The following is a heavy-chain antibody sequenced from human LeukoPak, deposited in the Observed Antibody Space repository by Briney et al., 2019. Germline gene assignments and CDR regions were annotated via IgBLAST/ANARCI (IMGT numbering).Heavy chain of an antibody. V-gene: IGHV1-18*01. CDR1: GYTFTSYG. D-gene: IGHD5-18*01. J-gene: IGHJ4*02. CDR3: ARLRRGYSYGTFDY. CDR2: ISAYNGNT. Sequence: ASVKVSCKASGYTFTSYGISWVRQAPGQGPEWMGWISAYNGNTNYAQKLQGRVTMTTDTSTSTAYMELRSLRSDDTAVYYCARLRRGYSYGTFDYWGQGTLVTVSS.